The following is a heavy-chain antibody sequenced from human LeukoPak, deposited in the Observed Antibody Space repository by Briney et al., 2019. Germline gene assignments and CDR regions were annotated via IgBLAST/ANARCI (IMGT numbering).Heavy chain of an antibody. V-gene: IGHV4-39*07. CDR1: GGSISSRSYY. J-gene: IGHJ4*02. CDR3: ARCLGGRCDYFDY. D-gene: IGHD3-16*01. CDR2: MYYSGTT. Sequence: SETVSLTCTVSGGSISSRSYYWGWIRQPPGKGLEWIGSMYYSGTTYYNPSLKSRVTISIDTSKNQFSLKLSSVTAADTAVYYCARCLGGRCDYFDYWGQGTLVTVSS.